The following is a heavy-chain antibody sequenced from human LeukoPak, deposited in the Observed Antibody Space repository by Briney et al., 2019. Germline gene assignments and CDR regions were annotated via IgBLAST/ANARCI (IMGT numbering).Heavy chain of an antibody. D-gene: IGHD3-10*01. Sequence: PSETLSLTCTVSGGSINSGSYYWSWIRQPAGKGLEWIGRIYTSGSTNYNPSLKSRVTMSVDTSKNQFSLKLSSVTAADTAVYYCARDRGYYYYMDVWGKGTTVTVSS. CDR1: GGSINSGSYY. V-gene: IGHV4-61*02. CDR2: IYTSGST. J-gene: IGHJ6*03. CDR3: ARDRGYYYYMDV.